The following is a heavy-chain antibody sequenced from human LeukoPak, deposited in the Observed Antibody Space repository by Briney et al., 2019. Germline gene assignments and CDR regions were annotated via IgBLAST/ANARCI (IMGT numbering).Heavy chain of an antibody. D-gene: IGHD6-19*01. CDR3: AKRKVGGIAVAGITDY. CDR1: GFTFSSYA. CDR2: ISGSGGST. J-gene: IGHJ4*02. V-gene: IGHV3-23*01. Sequence: GGSLRLSCAASGFTFSSYAMSWVRQAPGKGLEWVSAISGSGGSTYYADSVKGRFTISRDNSKNTLYLQMNSLRAEDTAVYYCAKRKVGGIAVAGITDYWGQGTLVTVSS.